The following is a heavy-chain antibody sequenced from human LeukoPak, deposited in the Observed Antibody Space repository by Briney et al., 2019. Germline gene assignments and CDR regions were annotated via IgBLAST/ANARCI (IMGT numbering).Heavy chain of an antibody. D-gene: IGHD5-18*01. CDR1: GFTFSSYA. CDR2: IYYSGST. CDR3: ARHGDTAMVIGAFDI. V-gene: IGHV4-39*01. Sequence: PGGSLKLSCAASGFTFSSYAMSWVRQPPGKGLEWIGRIYYSGSTYYNPSLKSRVTISVDTSKNQFSLKLSSVTAADTAVYYCARHGDTAMVIGAFDIWGQGTMVTVSS. J-gene: IGHJ3*02.